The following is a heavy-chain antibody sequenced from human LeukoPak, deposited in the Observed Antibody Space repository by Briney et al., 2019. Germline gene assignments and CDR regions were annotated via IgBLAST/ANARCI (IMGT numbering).Heavy chain of an antibody. V-gene: IGHV3-21*01. J-gene: IGHJ4*02. Sequence: PGGSLRLSCAASGFTFSSYSMNWVRQAPGKGLEWVSSISSSSSYIYYADSVKGRFTISRDNSKNTLYLQMGSLRAEDMAVYYCARASIVGATIDYWGQGTLVTVSS. CDR1: GFTFSSYS. D-gene: IGHD1-26*01. CDR2: ISSSSSYI. CDR3: ARASIVGATIDY.